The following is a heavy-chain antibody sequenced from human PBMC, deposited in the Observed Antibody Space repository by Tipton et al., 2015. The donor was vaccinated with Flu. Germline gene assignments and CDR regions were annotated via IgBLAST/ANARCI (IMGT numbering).Heavy chain of an antibody. CDR2: MDPSNGAT. V-gene: IGHV1-8*01. D-gene: IGHD5/OR15-5a*01. Sequence: QLVQSGAEVKKPGASVKVSCKASVDTFNEYDINWVRQATGQGLEWMGWMDPSNGATGFAQKFQGRVTMTRNTSMTVAYMELSSLTSEDTAMYYCATNRFHSNTQYFYESMFWGRGSLVTVSS. J-gene: IGHJ4*02. CDR1: VDTFNEYD. CDR3: ATNRFHSNTQYFYESMF.